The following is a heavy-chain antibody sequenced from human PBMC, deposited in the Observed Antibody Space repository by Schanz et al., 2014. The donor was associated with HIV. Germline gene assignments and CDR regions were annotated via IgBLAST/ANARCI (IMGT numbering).Heavy chain of an antibody. V-gene: IGHV3-33*08. Sequence: QVQLVESGGGVVQPGRSLRLSCAASGFTFSTCGMHWVRQAPGKGLECGEFIWYDGSNKYYADSVKGRFTISRDNSKNTLYLQMNSLRAEDTAVYYCARDVSHDSSGHYSDYYYGMDVWGQGTTVTVS. D-gene: IGHD3-22*01. CDR2: IWYDGSNK. J-gene: IGHJ6*02. CDR3: ARDVSHDSSGHYSDYYYGMDV. CDR1: GFTFSTCG.